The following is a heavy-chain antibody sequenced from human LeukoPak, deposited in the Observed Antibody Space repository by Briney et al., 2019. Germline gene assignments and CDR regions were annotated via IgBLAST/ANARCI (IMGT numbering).Heavy chain of an antibody. J-gene: IGHJ4*02. D-gene: IGHD3-22*01. CDR2: LYYTGST. CDR1: GDSISTYY. CDR3: ARGPHTGVNYYDSSGYYY. V-gene: IGHV4-59*12. Sequence: SETLSLTCTVSGDSISTYYRSWIRQPPGKGLEWIGYLYYTGSTNYNPSLKSRVTISVDTSKNQFSLKLSSVTAADTAVYYCARGPHTGVNYYDSSGYYYWGQGTLVTVSS.